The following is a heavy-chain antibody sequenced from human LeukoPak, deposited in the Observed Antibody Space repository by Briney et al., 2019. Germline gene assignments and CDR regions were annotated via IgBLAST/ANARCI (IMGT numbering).Heavy chain of an antibody. J-gene: IGHJ4*02. CDR1: GGSISTRYYY. V-gene: IGHV4-39*01. D-gene: IGHD3-10*01. CDR3: ASLYFYGSGIFPND. Sequence: SETLSLTCAVSGGSISTRYYYWGWIRQPPGKGLEWIGTIHDSGSTYYSPSLRSQVTISVDTSNNQFSLKLSSVTAGDTAVYYCASLYFYGSGIFPNDWGQGILVTVST. CDR2: IHDSGST.